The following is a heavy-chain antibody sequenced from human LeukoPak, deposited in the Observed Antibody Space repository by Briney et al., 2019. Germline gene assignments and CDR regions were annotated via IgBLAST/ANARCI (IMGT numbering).Heavy chain of an antibody. J-gene: IGHJ3*02. D-gene: IGHD3-10*01. CDR1: GGSINSYY. CDR3: AKEKLLWFGELSAFDI. V-gene: IGHV4-59*04. CDR2: IYHGGIS. Sequence: SKTLSLTCTVSGGSINSYYWSWIRQPPGKGLEWIGTIYHGGISYYNPSLKSRITMSVDTSKNQFSLKLSSVTAADTAVYYCAKEKLLWFGELSAFDIWGQGTMVTVSS.